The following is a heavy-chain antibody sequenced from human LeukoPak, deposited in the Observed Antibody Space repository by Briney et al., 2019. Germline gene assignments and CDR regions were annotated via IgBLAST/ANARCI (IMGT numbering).Heavy chain of an antibody. CDR1: GGTFSGYA. Sequence: GASVKVSCKASGGTFSGYAISRVRQAPGQGLEWMGGIIPIFGTANYAQKFQGRVTITADESTSTAYMELSSLRSEDTAVYYCARDVGRAVAGTVVFDYWGQGTLVTVSS. CDR3: ARDVGRAVAGTVVFDY. J-gene: IGHJ4*02. V-gene: IGHV1-69*13. CDR2: IIPIFGTA. D-gene: IGHD6-19*01.